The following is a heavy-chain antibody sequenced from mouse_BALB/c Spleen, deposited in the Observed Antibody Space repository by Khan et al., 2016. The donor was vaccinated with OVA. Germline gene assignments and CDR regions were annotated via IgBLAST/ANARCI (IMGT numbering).Heavy chain of an antibody. CDR2: ISSDSITL. CDR1: GFTFSSFG. D-gene: IGHD4-1*01. Sequence: EVELVESGGGLVQPGGSRKLSCAASGFTFSSFGMHWVRQAPEKGLEWVAYISSDSITLYYADTVKGRFTISRDNPRNTLFLQMTSLRSEDTAIYYCARGNWAWFAYWGKGTLGTVSA. V-gene: IGHV5-17*02. CDR3: ARGNWAWFAY. J-gene: IGHJ3*01.